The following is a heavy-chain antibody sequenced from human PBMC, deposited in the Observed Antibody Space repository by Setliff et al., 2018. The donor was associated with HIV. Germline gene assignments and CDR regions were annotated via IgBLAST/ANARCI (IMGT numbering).Heavy chain of an antibody. CDR2: ISYDGSNK. CDR3: ARENNRVWHWLDPFDY. CDR1: GFTFSSYA. J-gene: IGHJ4*02. V-gene: IGHV3-30*04. Sequence: PGGSLRLSCAASGFTFSSYAMHWVRQAPGKGPKWVAVISYDGSNKYYADSVKGRFTSSRDNTKNTLDLQMNSLRAEDTAIYYWARENNRVWHWLDPFDYWGRGTRVAVAS. D-gene: IGHD6-19*01.